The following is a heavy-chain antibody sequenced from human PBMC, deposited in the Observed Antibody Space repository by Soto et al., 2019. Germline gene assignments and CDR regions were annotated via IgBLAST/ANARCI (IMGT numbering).Heavy chain of an antibody. CDR3: ASRYCSGGSCYSIGMNY. Sequence: SSETLSLTCTVSGGSISSSSYYWGWIRQPPGKGLEWIGSIYYSGSTYYNPSLKSRVTISVDTSKNQFSLKLSSVTAADTAVYYCASRYCSGGSCYSIGMNYWGQGTLVTVS. CDR2: IYYSGST. J-gene: IGHJ4*02. V-gene: IGHV4-39*01. D-gene: IGHD2-15*01. CDR1: GGSISSSSYY.